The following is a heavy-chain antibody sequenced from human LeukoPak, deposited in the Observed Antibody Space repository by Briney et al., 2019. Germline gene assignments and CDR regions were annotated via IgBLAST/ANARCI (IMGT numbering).Heavy chain of an antibody. J-gene: IGHJ4*02. D-gene: IGHD6-13*01. CDR2: IYYSGST. Sequence: SETLSLTCTVSGGPISSYYWSWIWQPPGKGLEWIGYIYYSGSTNYNPSLKSRVTISVDTSKNQFSLKLSSVTAADTAVYYCARLSSGSSSWYDIDYWGQGTLVTVSS. V-gene: IGHV4-59*08. CDR3: ARLSSGSSSWYDIDY. CDR1: GGPISSYY.